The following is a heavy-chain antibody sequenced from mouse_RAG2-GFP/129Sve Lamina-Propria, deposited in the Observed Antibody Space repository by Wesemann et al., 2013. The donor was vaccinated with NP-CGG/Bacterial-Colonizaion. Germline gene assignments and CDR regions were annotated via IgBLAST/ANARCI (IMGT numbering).Heavy chain of an antibody. Sequence: QVQLQQSGAELVRPGASVTLSCKASGYTFTDYEMHWVKQTPVHGLEWIGAIDPETGGTAYNQKFKGKAILTADKSSSTAYMELRSLTSEDSAVYYCTREFTTVGRYGAYWGQGTLVTVSA. CDR3: TREFTTVGRYGAY. CDR1: GYTFTDYE. D-gene: IGHD1-1*01. V-gene: IGHV1-15*01. CDR2: IDPETGGT. J-gene: IGHJ3*01.